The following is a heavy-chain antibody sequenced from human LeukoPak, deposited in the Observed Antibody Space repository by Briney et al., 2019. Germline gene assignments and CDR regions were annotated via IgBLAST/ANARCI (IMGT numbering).Heavy chain of an antibody. CDR2: ISSNGGST. J-gene: IGHJ5*02. CDR1: GFTFSSYA. D-gene: IGHD3-22*01. CDR3: AKAASYYYDSSGYLNWFDP. Sequence: GGSLRLSCSASGFTFSSYAMHWVRQAPGKGLEYVSAISSNGGSTYYADSVKGRFTISRDNSKNTLYLQMNSLRAEDTAVYYCAKAASYYYDSSGYLNWFDPWGQGTLVTVSS. V-gene: IGHV3-64*04.